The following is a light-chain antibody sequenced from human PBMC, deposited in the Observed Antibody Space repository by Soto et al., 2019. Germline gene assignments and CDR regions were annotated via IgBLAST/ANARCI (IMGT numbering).Light chain of an antibody. J-gene: IGKJ1*01. Sequence: EIVMTQSPATLSVSPGERATLSCRASQSVSSNLAWYQQKPGQAPRLLIYGVSSRATGIPDRFSGSGSGTDFTLTISRLEPEDFAVYYCQQYGRTFGQGTKVDI. V-gene: IGKV3-20*01. CDR3: QQYGRT. CDR1: QSVSSN. CDR2: GVS.